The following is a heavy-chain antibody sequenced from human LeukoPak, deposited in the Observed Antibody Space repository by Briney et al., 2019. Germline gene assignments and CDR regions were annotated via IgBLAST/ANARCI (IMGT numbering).Heavy chain of an antibody. V-gene: IGHV4-59*01. CDR2: IYYSGST. J-gene: IGHJ4*02. D-gene: IGHD1-26*01. Sequence: TSETLSLTCTVSGGSISSYYWSWIRQPPGKGLEWIGYIYYSGSTNYNPSLKSRVTISVDTSKNQFSLKLSSVTAADTAVYYCARGMGGSHVLDYWGQGTLVTVSS. CDR1: GGSISSYY. CDR3: ARGMGGSHVLDY.